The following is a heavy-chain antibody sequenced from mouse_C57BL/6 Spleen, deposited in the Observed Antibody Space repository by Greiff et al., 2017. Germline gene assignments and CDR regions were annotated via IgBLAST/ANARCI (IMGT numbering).Heavy chain of an antibody. CDR1: GYTFTSYW. Sequence: QVQLQQPGAELVKPGASVKMSCKASGYTFTSYWITWVKQRPGQGLEWIGDIYPGSGSTNYNEKFKSKATLTVDTSSSTAYMQLSSLTSEDSAVYYCARGGLRRTGCDYWGQGTTLTVSS. D-gene: IGHD2-2*01. V-gene: IGHV1-55*01. CDR3: ARGGLRRTGCDY. J-gene: IGHJ2*01. CDR2: IYPGSGST.